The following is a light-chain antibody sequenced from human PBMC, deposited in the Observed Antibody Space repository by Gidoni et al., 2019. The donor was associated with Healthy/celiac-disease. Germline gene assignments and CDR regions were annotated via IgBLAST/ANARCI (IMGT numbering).Light chain of an antibody. J-gene: IGKJ4*01. CDR2: GAS. CDR3: QQYGSSPPLT. V-gene: IGKV3-20*01. CDR1: HSVSSSY. Sequence: EIVLTQSPGTLSLSPGERATLSCGTSHSVSSSYLAWYQQKPGQAPRLLIYGASSRATSIPDRFSGSGAGTDFTITISRREPEDFAVYYCQQYGSSPPLTFGGGTKVEIK.